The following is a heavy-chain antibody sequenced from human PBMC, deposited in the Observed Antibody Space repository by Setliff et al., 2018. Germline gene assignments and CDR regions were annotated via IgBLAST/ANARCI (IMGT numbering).Heavy chain of an antibody. V-gene: IGHV1-69*13. Sequence: SVKVSCKASGGTFSSYVISWVREAPGQGLEWVGGIIPMFGTNYAQKFQGRVTITADESTSTAYMELSSLGSEDAAVYYCAGGQPLVRKYYYMDVWGKGTTVTVSS. J-gene: IGHJ6*03. D-gene: IGHD3-10*01. CDR3: AGGQPLVRKYYYMDV. CDR2: IIPMFGT. CDR1: GGTFSSYV.